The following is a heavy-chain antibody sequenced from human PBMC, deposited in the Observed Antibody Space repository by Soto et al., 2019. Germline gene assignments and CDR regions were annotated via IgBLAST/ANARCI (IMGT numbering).Heavy chain of an antibody. CDR2: IWYDGSNK. CDR3: ARWGIAAGDY. J-gene: IGHJ4*02. Sequence: QVQLVESGGGVVQPGRSLRLSCAASGFTFSSYGMHWVRQAPGKGLEWVAVIWYDGSNKYYADSVKGRVTISRDNSKATLYLQLSSLRAEETAVYYCARWGIAAGDYWGQGTLVTVSS. D-gene: IGHD6-13*01. CDR1: GFTFSSYG. V-gene: IGHV3-33*01.